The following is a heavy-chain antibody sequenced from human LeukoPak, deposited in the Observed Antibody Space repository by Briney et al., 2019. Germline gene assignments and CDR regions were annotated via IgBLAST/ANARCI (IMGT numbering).Heavy chain of an antibody. Sequence: SETLSLTCTVSGGSSSCGSYYWSWIRQPPGKGLEWIGYIYYSGSTYYNPSLKSRVTISVDTSKNQFSLKLSSVTAADTAVYYCARQVYGDYPFDYWGQGTLVTVSS. CDR2: IYYSGST. D-gene: IGHD4-17*01. CDR3: ARQVYGDYPFDY. J-gene: IGHJ4*02. CDR1: GGSSSCGSYY. V-gene: IGHV4-30-4*01.